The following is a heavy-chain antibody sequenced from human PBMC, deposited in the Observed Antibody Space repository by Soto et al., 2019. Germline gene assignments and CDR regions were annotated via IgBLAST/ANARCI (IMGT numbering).Heavy chain of an antibody. CDR3: ARARQYYDSEFDP. CDR1: GDSISSGAYY. CDR2: ISYSGRT. D-gene: IGHD3-22*01. Sequence: QVQLQESGPGLVKPSQTLSLTCTVSGDSISSGAYYWSWIRQHPGKGLGWIGYISYSGRTYYNPSLKCRLTISLDTSENQFSLKLTSVTAADTAMYYGARARQYYDSEFDPWGQGTLVTVSS. V-gene: IGHV4-31*03. J-gene: IGHJ5*02.